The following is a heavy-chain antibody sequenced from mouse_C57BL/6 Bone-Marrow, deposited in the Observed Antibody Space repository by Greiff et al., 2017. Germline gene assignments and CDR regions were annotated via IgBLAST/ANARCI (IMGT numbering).Heavy chain of an antibody. CDR1: GFTFSDYY. V-gene: IGHV5-16*01. Sequence: EVQLVESEGGLVQPGSSMKLSCTASGFTFSDYYMAWVRQVPEKGLEWVANINYDGSSTYYLDSLKSRFIISRDNAKNILYLQMSSLKSEDTATYYCAREEDDYDYYAMDYWGQGTSVTVSS. CDR3: AREEDDYDYYAMDY. D-gene: IGHD2-4*01. J-gene: IGHJ4*01. CDR2: INYDGSST.